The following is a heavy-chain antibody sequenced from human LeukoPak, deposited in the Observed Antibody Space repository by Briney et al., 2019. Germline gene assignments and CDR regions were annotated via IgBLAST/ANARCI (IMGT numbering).Heavy chain of an antibody. V-gene: IGHV3-30*18. D-gene: IGHD6-19*01. CDR1: GFTFSSYG. CDR2: ISYDGSNK. CDR3: AKLGLAVAGKGY. J-gene: IGHJ4*02. Sequence: PGGSLRLSCAASGFTFSSYGMHWVRQAPGKGLEWVAVISYDGSNKYYADSVKGRFTISRDNSKNTLYLQMNSLRAEDTAVYYCAKLGLAVAGKGYWGQGTLVTVSS.